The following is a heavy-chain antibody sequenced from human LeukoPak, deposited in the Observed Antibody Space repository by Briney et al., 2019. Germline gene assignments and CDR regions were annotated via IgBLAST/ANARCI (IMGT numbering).Heavy chain of an antibody. J-gene: IGHJ1*01. CDR2: IYHSGST. CDR1: GGSISSSNW. CDR3: ARYGSGSPEYFQH. D-gene: IGHD3-10*01. V-gene: IGHV4-4*02. Sequence: SETLSLTCTVSGGSISSSNWWSWVRQPPGKGLEWIGEIYHSGSTNYNPSLKSRVTISVDKSKNQFSLKLSSVTAADTAVYYCARYGSGSPEYFQHWGQGTLVTVSS.